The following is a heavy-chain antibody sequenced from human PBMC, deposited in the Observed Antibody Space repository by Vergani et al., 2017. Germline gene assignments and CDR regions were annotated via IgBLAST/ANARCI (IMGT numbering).Heavy chain of an antibody. V-gene: IGHV4-34*01. D-gene: IGHD3-10*01. J-gene: IGHJ6*02. CDR3: ARGAITMVRGVITYYDMDV. CDR2: INHSGST. CDR1: GGSFSGYY. Sequence: QVQLQQWGAGLLKPSETLSLTCAVYGGSFSGYYWSWIRQPPGKGLEWIGEINHSGSTNYNPSLKSRVTISVDTSKNQFSLKLSSVTAADTAVYYCARGAITMVRGVITYYDMDVWGQGTTVTVSS.